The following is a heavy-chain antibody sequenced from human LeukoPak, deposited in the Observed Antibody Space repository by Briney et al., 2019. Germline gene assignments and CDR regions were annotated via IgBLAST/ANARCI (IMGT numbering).Heavy chain of an antibody. D-gene: IGHD6-25*01. J-gene: IGHJ6*03. CDR3: ARDGLRAEYYYYYYMDV. V-gene: IGHV4-39*07. CDR1: GGYISSSRYY. Sequence: PSETLSLTCTVSGGYISSSRYYWGWIRQPPGKGLEWIGSIHYSGSTYYNPSLKSRVTISVDTSKNQFSLKLSSVTAADTAVYYCARDGLRAEYYYYYYMDVWGKGTTVTVSS. CDR2: IHYSGST.